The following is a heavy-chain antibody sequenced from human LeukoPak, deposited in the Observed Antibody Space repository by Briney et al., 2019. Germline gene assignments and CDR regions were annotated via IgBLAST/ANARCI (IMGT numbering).Heavy chain of an antibody. V-gene: IGHV3-33*01. Sequence: PGGSLRLSCAASGFTFSSYGMHWVRQAPGKGLEWVAVIWYDGSNKYYADSVKGRFTISRDNSKNTLYLQMNSLRAEDTAVYYCARDPTMVRGVIRPLGFDPWGQGTLVTVSS. CDR3: ARDPTMVRGVIRPLGFDP. CDR1: GFTFSSYG. D-gene: IGHD3-10*01. CDR2: IWYDGSNK. J-gene: IGHJ5*02.